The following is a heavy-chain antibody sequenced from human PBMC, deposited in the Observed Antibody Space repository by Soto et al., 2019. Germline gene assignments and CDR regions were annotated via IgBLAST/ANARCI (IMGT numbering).Heavy chain of an antibody. CDR1: GFPFSAYN. CDR2: ITVGSSHI. V-gene: IGHV3-21*01. CDR3: SRSPEVGVRGAY. J-gene: IGHJ4*02. Sequence: EVQLVESGGGLVKPGGSLRLSCTGSGFPFSAYNINWVRQAAGKGLEWVSSITVGSSHIYQPNSMKGRFTISRDDAKNSVYLKIDSLRDEDTALYYCSRSPEVGVRGAYWGQGTLVTVSS. D-gene: IGHD3-16*01.